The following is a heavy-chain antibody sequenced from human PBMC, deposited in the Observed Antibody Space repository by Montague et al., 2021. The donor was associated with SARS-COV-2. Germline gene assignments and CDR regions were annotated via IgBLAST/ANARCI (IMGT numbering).Heavy chain of an antibody. CDR2: IYYSGST. CDR3: ASDSDYYDSSAGYYYGMDV. CDR1: GGSISSYY. Sequence: SETLSLTCTVSGGSISSYYWSWIRQPPGKGLEWIGYIYYSGSTNYNPSLKSRVTISVDTSKNQFSLKLSSVTAADTAVYYCASDSDYYDSSAGYYYGMDVWGQGTTATVSS. J-gene: IGHJ6*02. V-gene: IGHV4-59*01. D-gene: IGHD3-22*01.